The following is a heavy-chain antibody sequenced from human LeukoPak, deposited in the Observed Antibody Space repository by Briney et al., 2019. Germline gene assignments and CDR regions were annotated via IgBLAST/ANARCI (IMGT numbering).Heavy chain of an antibody. CDR1: GFTFRNYW. Sequence: GGSLRLSCIGSGFTFRNYWMSWVRQAPGKGLEWVASIKEDGSDKRYVDSVKGRFTTSRDNTKNSLFVQMSSLRAEDTAVYYCARLKDAVTIFDCWGQGILVTVSS. J-gene: IGHJ5*01. V-gene: IGHV3-7*01. CDR3: ARLKDAVTIFDC. CDR2: IKEDGSDK. D-gene: IGHD4-17*01.